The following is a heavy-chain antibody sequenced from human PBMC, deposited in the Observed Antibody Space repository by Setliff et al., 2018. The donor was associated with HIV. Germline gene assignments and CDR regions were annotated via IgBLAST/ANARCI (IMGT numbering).Heavy chain of an antibody. CDR3: ARDLPTPNWGFDY. V-gene: IGHV1-3*01. J-gene: IGHJ4*02. CDR2: INAGNGDT. D-gene: IGHD7-27*01. Sequence: ASVKVSCKASGYTFTSYAMHWVRQAPGQRLEWMGCINAGNGDTKYSQKFQGRVTATTDTSASTAYMELSSLRSEDTAVYYCARDLPTPNWGFDYWGQGTLVTVSS. CDR1: GYTFTSYA.